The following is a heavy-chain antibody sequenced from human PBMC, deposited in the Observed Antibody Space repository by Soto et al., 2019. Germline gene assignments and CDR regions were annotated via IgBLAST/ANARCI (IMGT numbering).Heavy chain of an antibody. CDR2: INPSGGST. CDR1: GYTFTSYY. V-gene: IGHV1-46*01. D-gene: IGHD1-1*01. J-gene: IGHJ6*02. CDR3: ARPGIHRETGYHFGMDV. Sequence: ASVKVSCKASGYTFTSYYIHWARQAPGHGLEWMAIINPSGGSTDYAQKFQGRVTLTRDTSTSTVHMELSSLRSEDTAVYYCARPGIHRETGYHFGMDVWRQRTTVTVSS.